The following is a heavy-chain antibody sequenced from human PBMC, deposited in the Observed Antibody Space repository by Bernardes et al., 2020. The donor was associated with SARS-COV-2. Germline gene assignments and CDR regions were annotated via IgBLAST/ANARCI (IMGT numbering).Heavy chain of an antibody. CDR3: ARDPTRKRTWDYYYYYGMDV. J-gene: IGHJ6*02. D-gene: IGHD7-27*01. V-gene: IGHV1-2*02. Sequence: ASVKVSCKTSGYTFTNYFLHWVRQAPGQGLEWVGLINPHRCDTNYAPRFQGRVPITRDTSIGTAYMELSSLRSDYTAVYYCARDPTRKRTWDYYYYYGMDVWGQGTTVTVSS. CDR2: INPHRCDT. CDR1: GYTFTNYF.